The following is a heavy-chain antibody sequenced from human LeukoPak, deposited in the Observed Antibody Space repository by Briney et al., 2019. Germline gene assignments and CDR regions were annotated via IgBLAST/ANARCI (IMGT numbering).Heavy chain of an antibody. CDR3: ARVGTMVRGVIIITNWFDP. CDR1: GGSISSSSYY. J-gene: IGHJ5*02. V-gene: IGHV4-39*07. CDR2: IYYSGST. Sequence: PSETLSLTCTVSGGSISSSSYYWGWIRQPPGKGLEWIGSIYYSGSTYYNPSLKSRVTISVDTSKNQFSLKLSSVTAADTAVYYCARVGTMVRGVIIITNWFDPWGQGTLVTVSS. D-gene: IGHD3-10*01.